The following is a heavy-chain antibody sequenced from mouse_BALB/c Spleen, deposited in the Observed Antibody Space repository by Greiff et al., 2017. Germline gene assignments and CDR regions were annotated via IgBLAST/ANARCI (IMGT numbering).Heavy chain of an antibody. V-gene: IGHV5-9-1*01. CDR3: ASSYDYPAWFAY. D-gene: IGHD2-4*01. CDR2: ISSGGSYT. CDR1: GFTFSSYA. J-gene: IGHJ3*01. Sequence: EVMLVESGGGLVKPGGSLKLSCAASGFTFSSYAMSWVRQTPEKRLEWVATISSGGSYTYYPDSVKGRFTISRDNAKNTLYLQMSSLRSEDTAMYYCASSYDYPAWFAYWGQGTLVTVSA.